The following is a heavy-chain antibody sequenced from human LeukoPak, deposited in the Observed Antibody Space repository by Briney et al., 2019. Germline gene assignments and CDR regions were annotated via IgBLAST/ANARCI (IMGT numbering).Heavy chain of an antibody. CDR2: IYSSGST. Sequence: SETLSLTCSVSGGSISSYYWSWIRQTAGKGLEWIGRIYSSGSTNYNPSLKSRVTMSVDMSKNQFSLKLSSVTAADTAVYYCARGGVGATSFNFDYWGQGTLVTVSS. J-gene: IGHJ4*02. CDR3: ARGGVGATSFNFDY. D-gene: IGHD1-26*01. CDR1: GGSISSYY. V-gene: IGHV4-4*07.